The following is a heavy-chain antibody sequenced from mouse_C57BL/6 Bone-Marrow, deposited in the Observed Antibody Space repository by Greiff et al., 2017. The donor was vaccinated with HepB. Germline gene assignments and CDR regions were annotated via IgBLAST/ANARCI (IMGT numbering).Heavy chain of an antibody. J-gene: IGHJ2*01. CDR1: GFTFSDFY. CDR2: SRNKANDYTT. V-gene: IGHV7-1*01. Sequence: EVKVVESGGGLVQSGRSLRLSCATSGFTFSDFYMEWVRQAPGKGLEWIAASRNKANDYTTEYSASVKGRFIVSRDTSQSILYLQMNALRAEDTAIYYCARGYGSSLDYWGQGTTLTVSS. D-gene: IGHD1-1*01. CDR3: ARGYGSSLDY.